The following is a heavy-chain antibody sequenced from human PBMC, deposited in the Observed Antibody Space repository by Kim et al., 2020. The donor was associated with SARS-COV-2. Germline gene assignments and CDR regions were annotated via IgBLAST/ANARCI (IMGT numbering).Heavy chain of an antibody. CDR2: MYYTGST. D-gene: IGHD6-19*01. J-gene: IGHJ5*02. CDR1: GGSVSSGSFY. V-gene: IGHV4-61*01. Sequence: SETLSLTCSVSGGSVSSGSFYWSWIRQPPGKGLEWIGYMYYTGSTNYNPSFKSRVTMSRDTSKNQLSLKLNSVTAADTAVYYCARGKHSAWYEDLGWFDPWGQGTLVTVSS. CDR3: ARGKHSAWYEDLGWFDP.